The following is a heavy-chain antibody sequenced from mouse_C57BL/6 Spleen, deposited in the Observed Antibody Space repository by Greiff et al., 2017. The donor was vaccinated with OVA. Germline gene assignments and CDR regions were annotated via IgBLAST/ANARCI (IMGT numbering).Heavy chain of an antibody. V-gene: IGHV1-82*01. CDR1: GYAFSSSW. CDR3: ARRGYGSSYDYFDY. Sequence: QVQLQQSGPELVKPGASVKISCKASGYAFSSSWMNWVKQRPGKGLEWIGRIYPGGGDTNYNGKFKGKATLTADKSSSTAYMQLSSLTSEDSAVYFCARRGYGSSYDYFDYWGQGTTLTVSS. CDR2: IYPGGGDT. J-gene: IGHJ2*01. D-gene: IGHD1-1*01.